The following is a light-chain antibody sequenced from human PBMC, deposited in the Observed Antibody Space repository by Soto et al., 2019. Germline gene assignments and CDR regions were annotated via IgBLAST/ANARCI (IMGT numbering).Light chain of an antibody. Sequence: QSALTQPASVSGSPGQSITISCTGTSSDVDNYNYVSWYQHHPGKAPKLMIYEVSYRPSGVSVRFSGSKSGNTASLTISGLQAEDEANYYCSSYTTSRTWVFGGGTKLTVL. CDR3: SSYTTSRTWV. J-gene: IGLJ3*02. V-gene: IGLV2-14*01. CDR1: SSDVDNYNY. CDR2: EVS.